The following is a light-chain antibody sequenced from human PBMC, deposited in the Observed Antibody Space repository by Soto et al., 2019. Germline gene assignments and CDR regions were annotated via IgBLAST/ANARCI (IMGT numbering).Light chain of an antibody. CDR1: QSISSW. CDR3: QQYNILWT. Sequence: DIQMTQSPSTLSASVGDRITITCRASQSISSWLAWYQQKPGKAPKLLIYDASSLESGVPSRFSGSGSGTKFTLTISSLQPDDFAAYYCQQYNILWTFGQGPRVDIK. V-gene: IGKV1-5*01. CDR2: DAS. J-gene: IGKJ1*01.